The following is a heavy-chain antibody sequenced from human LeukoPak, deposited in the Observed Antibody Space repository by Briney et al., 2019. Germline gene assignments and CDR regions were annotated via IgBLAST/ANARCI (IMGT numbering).Heavy chain of an antibody. CDR3: TTGGMGLRLGELSYDY. CDR1: GFTFSNAW. J-gene: IGHJ4*02. D-gene: IGHD3-16*02. Sequence: GGSLRLSCVASGFTFSNAWMSWVRQAPGKGLEWVGRIKSKTDGGTTDYAAPVKGRFTISRDDSKNTLYLQMNSLKTEDTAVYYCTTGGMGLRLGELSYDYWGQGTLVTVSS. CDR2: IKSKTDGGTT. V-gene: IGHV3-15*01.